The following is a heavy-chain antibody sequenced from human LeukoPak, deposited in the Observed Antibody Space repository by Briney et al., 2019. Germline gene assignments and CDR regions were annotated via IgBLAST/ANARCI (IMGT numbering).Heavy chain of an antibody. CDR1: GFTASSNY. V-gene: IGHV3-53*01. D-gene: IGHD2-21*02. CDR3: AKSTAIVVVTALNY. Sequence: GGSLRLSCAASGFTASSNYMSWVRQAPGKGLEWVSVIYSGGSTYYADSVKGRFTISRDNSKNTLYLQMNSLRAEDTAVYYCAKSTAIVVVTALNYWGQGTLVTVSS. CDR2: IYSGGST. J-gene: IGHJ4*02.